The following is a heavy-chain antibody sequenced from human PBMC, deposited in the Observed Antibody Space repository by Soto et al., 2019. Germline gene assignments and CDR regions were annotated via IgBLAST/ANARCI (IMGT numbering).Heavy chain of an antibody. CDR1: GVTIRSYY. J-gene: IGHJ4*02. CDR2: IYSSGST. Sequence: SETLSLTCTVSGVTIRSYYWSWIRQSPGKGLEWIWYIYSSGSTNYNPSLNCRVSISLDTSKNQFTLKLTSVTAVNTAVYYCARGSGSGRYPYLQVDYWGQGTRVTVSS. V-gene: IGHV4-59*12. CDR3: ARGSGSGRYPYLQVDY. D-gene: IGHD3-10*01.